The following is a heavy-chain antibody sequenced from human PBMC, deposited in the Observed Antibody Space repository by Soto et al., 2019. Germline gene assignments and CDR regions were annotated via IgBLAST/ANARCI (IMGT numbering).Heavy chain of an antibody. V-gene: IGHV1-18*04. J-gene: IGHJ6*02. Sequence: ASVKVSCKASGYTFTSYGISWVRQAPGQGLEWMGWISAYNGNTNYAQKLQGRVTMTTDTSTSTAYMELSSLRSDDTAVYYCARDTRYDSSGYHYYYGMDVWGQGTTVTVSS. D-gene: IGHD3-22*01. CDR2: ISAYNGNT. CDR3: ARDTRYDSSGYHYYYGMDV. CDR1: GYTFTSYG.